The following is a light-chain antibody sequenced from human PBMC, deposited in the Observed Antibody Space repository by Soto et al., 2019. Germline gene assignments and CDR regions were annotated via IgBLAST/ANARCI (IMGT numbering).Light chain of an antibody. CDR3: QQSYSTPFT. Sequence: DIQMTQSPSSLSASVGDRVTITCRASQSISSYLNWYQQKPGKAPKLLIYAASSLQSGVPSRFSGSGAGTAFTLTNSSLQPEDFATYYCQQSYSTPFTFGPGTKVDIK. J-gene: IGKJ3*01. CDR1: QSISSY. CDR2: AAS. V-gene: IGKV1-39*01.